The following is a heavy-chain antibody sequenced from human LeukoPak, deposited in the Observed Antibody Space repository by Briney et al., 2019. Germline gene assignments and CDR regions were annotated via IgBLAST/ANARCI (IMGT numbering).Heavy chain of an antibody. D-gene: IGHD2-2*01. J-gene: IGHJ4*02. CDR3: ARRRGSTSCHY. CDR1: GYTFTSYD. Sequence: VASVTVSCKASGYTFTSYDINWVRQATGQGLEWMGWMNPNSGNTGYAQKFQGRVTITRNTSISTAYMELSSLRSEDTAVYYCARRRGSTSCHYWGQGTLVTVSS. CDR2: MNPNSGNT. V-gene: IGHV1-8*03.